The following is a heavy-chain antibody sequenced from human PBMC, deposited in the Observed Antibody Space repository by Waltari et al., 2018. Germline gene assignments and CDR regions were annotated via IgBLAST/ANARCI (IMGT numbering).Heavy chain of an antibody. Sequence: EVQLVESGGGLIQPGGSLRLSCEASGFSVSNNYMGWVRHAPGKGLEWVSVIYSGGDTYDADAVRGRFTISRDTSQNTVYLQMHSLRVDDTALYYCAKWTGGSLGAFDNWGQGTMVTVSS. CDR2: IYSGGDT. V-gene: IGHV3-53*01. CDR3: AKWTGGSLGAFDN. J-gene: IGHJ3*02. CDR1: GFSVSNNY. D-gene: IGHD7-27*01.